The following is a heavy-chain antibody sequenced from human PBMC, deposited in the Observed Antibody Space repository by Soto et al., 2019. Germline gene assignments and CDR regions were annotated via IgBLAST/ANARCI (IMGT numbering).Heavy chain of an antibody. CDR2: IYTSGST. CDR1: GGTLSSYY. V-gene: IGHV4-4*07. Sequence: PSGTLDLTCAVSGGTLSSYYWSWIRQPAGKGLEWIGRIYTSGSTNYNPSLKSRVTMSVDTSKNQFSLRLTSVAAADTAVYYCARGRGSYPYFFDSWGQGTLVTVSS. D-gene: IGHD1-26*01. CDR3: ARGRGSYPYFFDS. J-gene: IGHJ4*02.